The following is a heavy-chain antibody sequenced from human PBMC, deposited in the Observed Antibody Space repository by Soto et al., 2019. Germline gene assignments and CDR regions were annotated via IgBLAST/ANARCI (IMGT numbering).Heavy chain of an antibody. CDR2: IYHTGST. CDR3: ARASGIAVAGPFDY. CDR1: GDSISRGFYY. Sequence: SETLSLTCTVSGDSISRGFYYWSWIRQHPGKGLEWIGNIYHTGSTNYNPSLKSRVTISVDKSKNQFSLKLSSVTAADTAVYYCARASGIAVAGPFDYWGQGTLVTVSS. J-gene: IGHJ4*02. D-gene: IGHD6-19*01. V-gene: IGHV4-31*03.